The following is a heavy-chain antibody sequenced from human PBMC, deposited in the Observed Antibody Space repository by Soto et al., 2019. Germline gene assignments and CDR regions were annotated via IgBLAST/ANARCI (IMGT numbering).Heavy chain of an antibody. D-gene: IGHD2-2*01. V-gene: IGHV3-30-3*01. Sequence: QVQLVESGGGVCQPGRSLRLACAASGCTFSIYAMHWVRQAPGKGLEWVAVISYDGSNKYYADSVKGRFTISRDNSKNPRYLQMNSLRAEDTAVYYCARARLDTPARDYWGKGTLVTVSS. CDR2: ISYDGSNK. CDR3: ARARLDTPARDY. CDR1: GCTFSIYA. J-gene: IGHJ4*02.